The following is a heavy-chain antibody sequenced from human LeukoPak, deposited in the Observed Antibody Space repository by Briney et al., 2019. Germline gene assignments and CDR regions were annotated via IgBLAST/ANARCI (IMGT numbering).Heavy chain of an antibody. Sequence: GGSLRLSCAASGFTVSSSYMSWVRQAPGKGLEWVSVFYSGGKTYYTDSVKGRFTISRDDSKNTLYLQMNSLRAEDTAVYYCARVDSSGYAWCPSDWGQGTLVTVSS. D-gene: IGHD3-22*01. CDR3: ARVDSSGYAWCPSD. CDR1: GFTVSSSY. J-gene: IGHJ4*02. V-gene: IGHV3-53*01. CDR2: FYSGGKT.